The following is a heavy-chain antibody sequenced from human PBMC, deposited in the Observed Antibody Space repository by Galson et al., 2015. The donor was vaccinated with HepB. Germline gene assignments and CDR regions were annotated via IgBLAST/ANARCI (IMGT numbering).Heavy chain of an antibody. CDR2: ISSNGGST. J-gene: IGHJ6*02. D-gene: IGHD6-19*01. Sequence: SLRLSCAASGFTFSSYAMHWVRQAPGKGLEYVSAISSNGGSTYYANSVKGRFTISRDNSKNTLYLQMGSLRAEDMAVYYCARVIAVAGVFKNYYYYYGMDVWGQGTTVTVSS. V-gene: IGHV3-64*01. CDR1: GFTFSSYA. CDR3: ARVIAVAGVFKNYYYYYGMDV.